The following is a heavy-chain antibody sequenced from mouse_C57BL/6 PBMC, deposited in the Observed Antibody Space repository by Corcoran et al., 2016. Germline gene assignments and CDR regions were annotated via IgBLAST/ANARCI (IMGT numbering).Heavy chain of an antibody. D-gene: IGHD4-1*01. Sequence: QIQLVQSGPELKKPGETVKISCKASGYTFTTYGMSWVKQAPGKGLKWMGWINTYSGVPTYADDFKGRFAFSLETSASTAYLQINNLKNEDTATYFCARRELGRWFAYWGQGTLVTVSA. CDR1: GYTFTTYG. J-gene: IGHJ3*01. V-gene: IGHV9-3*01. CDR3: ARRELGRWFAY. CDR2: INTYSGVP.